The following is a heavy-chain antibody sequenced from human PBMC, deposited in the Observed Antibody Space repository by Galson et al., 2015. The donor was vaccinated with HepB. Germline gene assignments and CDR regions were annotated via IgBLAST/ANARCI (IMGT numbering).Heavy chain of an antibody. CDR2: INAGNGNT. D-gene: IGHD2-15*01. J-gene: IGHJ5*02. Sequence: SVKVSCKASGYTFTSYAMHWVRQAPGQRLEWMGWINAGNGNTKYSQKFQGRVTITRDTSASTAYMELSSLRSEDTAVYYCARDKCSGGSCYNNWFDPWGQGTLVTVSS. V-gene: IGHV1-3*01. CDR1: GYTFTSYA. CDR3: ARDKCSGGSCYNNWFDP.